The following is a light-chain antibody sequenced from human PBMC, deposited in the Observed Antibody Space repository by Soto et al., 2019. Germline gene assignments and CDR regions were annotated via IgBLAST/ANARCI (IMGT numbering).Light chain of an antibody. Sequence: QSALTQPASVSGSPGQSITISCTGTSSDIGEYNFVSWYQQRPDKAPMVVIYGVNKRPSGVPNRFSGSKSGNTASLTISGLRGEDEADYYCGAYRGGKTPYVFVDVTKVTDL. J-gene: IGLJ1*01. CDR3: GAYRGGKTPYV. V-gene: IGLV2-14*01. CDR2: GVN. CDR1: SSDIGEYNF.